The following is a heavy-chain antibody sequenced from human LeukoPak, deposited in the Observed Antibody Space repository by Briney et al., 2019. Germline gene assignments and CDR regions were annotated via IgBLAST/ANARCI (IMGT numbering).Heavy chain of an antibody. J-gene: IGHJ4*02. V-gene: IGHV4-59*12. CDR3: ARDIVLVAASLYYFDY. CDR1: GGSISSYY. CDR2: IYYSGST. D-gene: IGHD2-8*02. Sequence: RSETLSLTCTVSGGSISSYYWSWIRQPPGKGLEWIGYIYYSGSTNYNPSLKSRVTISVDTSKNQFSLKLSSVTAADTAVYYCARDIVLVAASLYYFDYWGQGTLVTVSS.